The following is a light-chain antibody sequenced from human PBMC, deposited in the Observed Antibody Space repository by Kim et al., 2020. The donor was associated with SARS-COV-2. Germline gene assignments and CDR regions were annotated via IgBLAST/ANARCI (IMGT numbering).Light chain of an antibody. CDR1: QSISSW. J-gene: IGKJ1*01. CDR2: KAS. V-gene: IGKV1-5*03. CDR3: KQYNSYSTT. Sequence: DIQMTQSPSTLSASVGDRVTITCRAGQSISSWLAWYQQKPGKAPKLLIYKASSLESGVPSRFSGSGSGTEFTLTISSLQPDDLATYYCKQYNSYSTTFGQGTKVDIK.